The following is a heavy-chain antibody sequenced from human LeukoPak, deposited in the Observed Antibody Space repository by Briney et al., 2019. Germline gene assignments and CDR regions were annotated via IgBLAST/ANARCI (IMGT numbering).Heavy chain of an antibody. CDR3: ARDHRSSSWYYPSR. J-gene: IGHJ4*02. D-gene: IGHD6-13*01. V-gene: IGHV3-7*04. CDR1: GFTFSTYW. Sequence: GGSLRLSCAASGFTFSTYWMSWVRQAPGKGLEWVSNIKHDGSEEYYVDSVKGRFTISRDNSKNSLYLQINSLRAEDTAVYHCARDHRSSSWYYPSRWGQGTLVTVSS. CDR2: IKHDGSEE.